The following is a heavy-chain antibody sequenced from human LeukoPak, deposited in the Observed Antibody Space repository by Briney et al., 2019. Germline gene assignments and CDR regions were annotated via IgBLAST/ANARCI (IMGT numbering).Heavy chain of an antibody. D-gene: IGHD3-16*01. Sequence: GASEKVSCKASGYTFTSYGFSWVRQAPGQGLEWMGWISAYNGNTNYAQKLQGRVTMTTDTSTSTAYMELRNLRSDDTAVYYCARDRWGTSWFDPWGQGTLVTVSS. CDR3: ARDRWGTSWFDP. J-gene: IGHJ5*02. CDR1: GYTFTSYG. V-gene: IGHV1-18*01. CDR2: ISAYNGNT.